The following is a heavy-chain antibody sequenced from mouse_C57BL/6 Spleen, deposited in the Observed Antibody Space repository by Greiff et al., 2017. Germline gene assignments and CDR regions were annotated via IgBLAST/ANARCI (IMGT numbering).Heavy chain of an antibody. CDR1: GFTFSSYA. Sequence: EVKLVESGGGLVKPGGSLKLSCAASGFTFSSYAMSWVRQTPEKRLEWVATISDGGSYTYYPDNVKGRFTISRDNAKNNLYLQLSHLKSEDTAMDYCASDGGYSYGRFDYWGQGTTLTVSS. CDR2: ISDGGSYT. D-gene: IGHD2-3*01. V-gene: IGHV5-4*03. CDR3: ASDGGYSYGRFDY. J-gene: IGHJ2*01.